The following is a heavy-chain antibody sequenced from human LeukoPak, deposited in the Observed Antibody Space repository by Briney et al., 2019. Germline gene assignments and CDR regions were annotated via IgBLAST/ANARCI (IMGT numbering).Heavy chain of an antibody. CDR3: TRAVVYFWSGYFPADYFDY. D-gene: IGHD3-3*01. J-gene: IGHJ4*02. Sequence: PGGSLRLSCTASGLTFGDYAMSWIRQAPGKGLEWVGFIRSKAYGGTTEYAASVKGRFTISRDDSKSIAYLQMNSLKTEDTAVYYCTRAVVYFWSGYFPADYFDYWGQGTLVTVSS. CDR1: GLTFGDYA. V-gene: IGHV3-49*03. CDR2: IRSKAYGGTT.